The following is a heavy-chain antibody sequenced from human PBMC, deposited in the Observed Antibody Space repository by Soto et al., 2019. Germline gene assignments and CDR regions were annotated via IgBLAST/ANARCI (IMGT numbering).Heavy chain of an antibody. CDR2: IYPGASDP. CDR1: GYSFATYW. V-gene: IGHV5-51*01. Sequence: GESLKISCKGSGYSFATYWLAWVRQMPGKGLECMGIIYPGASDPRYSPSFQGQVTMSADKSINTAYLQWSSLKASDTAMYFCASPSRLPHYYDSSGSADALGIWGRGTMVTVSS. D-gene: IGHD3-22*01. CDR3: ASPSRLPHYYDSSGSADALGI. J-gene: IGHJ3*02.